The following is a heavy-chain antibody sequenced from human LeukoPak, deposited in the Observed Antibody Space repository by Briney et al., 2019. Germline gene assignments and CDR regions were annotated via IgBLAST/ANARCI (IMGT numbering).Heavy chain of an antibody. Sequence: GASVKVSCKASGGTFSSYAISWVRQAPGQGLEWMGRIIPILGIANYAQKFQGRVTITADKSTSTAYMELSSLRSEDTAVYYCARGGGPLDYDSSGHRDFPFRYWGQGTLVTVSS. CDR1: GGTFSSYA. D-gene: IGHD3-22*01. CDR2: IIPILGIA. J-gene: IGHJ4*02. CDR3: ARGGGPLDYDSSGHRDFPFRY. V-gene: IGHV1-69*04.